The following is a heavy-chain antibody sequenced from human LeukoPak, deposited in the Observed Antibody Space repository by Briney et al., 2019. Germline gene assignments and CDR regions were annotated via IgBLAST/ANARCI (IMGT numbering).Heavy chain of an antibody. CDR1: GYSFTNYW. CDR3: ATEGIAVAGYFDY. J-gene: IGHJ4*02. Sequence: GESLKISCHASGYSFTNYWIGWVRQMPGKGLEWMGIIYPGDSDTSYSPSFQGQVTISADKSINTAYLQWSSLKASDTAMYYCATEGIAVAGYFDYWGQGTLVTVSS. V-gene: IGHV5-51*01. D-gene: IGHD6-19*01. CDR2: IYPGDSDT.